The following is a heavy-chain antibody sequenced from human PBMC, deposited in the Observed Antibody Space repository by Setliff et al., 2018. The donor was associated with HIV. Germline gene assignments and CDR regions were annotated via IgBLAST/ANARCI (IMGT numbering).Heavy chain of an antibody. CDR2: IYYSGST. V-gene: IGHV4-39*01. D-gene: IGHD3-10*01. J-gene: IGHJ4*02. CDR3: ARWHPPYGFWEEDY. CDR1: GDFIGSSIYY. Sequence: SETLSLTCTVSGDFIGSSIYYWAWIRQPPGKGLEWIGNIYYSGSTYYNPSLKTRVTISVDGSKSQFSLKPKSVTAADTAVYYCARWHPPYGFWEEDYWGQGTLVTVSS.